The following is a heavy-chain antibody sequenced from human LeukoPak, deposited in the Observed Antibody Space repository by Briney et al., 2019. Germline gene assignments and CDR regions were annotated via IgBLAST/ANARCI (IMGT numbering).Heavy chain of an antibody. CDR3: ARYVATICFDP. Sequence: SETLSLTCTVSGGSISSGGYYWSWIRQHPGKGLEWTGYIYYSGSTYYNPSLKSRVTISVDTSKNQFSLKLSSVTAADTAVYYCARYVATICFDPWGQGTLVTVSS. CDR2: IYYSGST. CDR1: GGSISSGGYY. V-gene: IGHV4-31*03. J-gene: IGHJ5*02. D-gene: IGHD5-12*01.